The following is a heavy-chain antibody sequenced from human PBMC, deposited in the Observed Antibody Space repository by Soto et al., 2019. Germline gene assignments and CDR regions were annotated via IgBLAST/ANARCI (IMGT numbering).Heavy chain of an antibody. J-gene: IGHJ6*02. CDR2: ISAYNGNT. CDR3: ARDTYYDFWSGYSRSTYYYYGMDV. V-gene: IGHV1-18*01. Sequence: ASVKVSCKASGYTFTSYGISWVRQAPGQGLEWMGWISAYNGNTNYAQKLQGRVTMTTDTSTSTAYMELRSLRSDETAVYYCARDTYYDFWSGYSRSTYYYYGMDVWGQGPTVTVSS. D-gene: IGHD3-3*01. CDR1: GYTFTSYG.